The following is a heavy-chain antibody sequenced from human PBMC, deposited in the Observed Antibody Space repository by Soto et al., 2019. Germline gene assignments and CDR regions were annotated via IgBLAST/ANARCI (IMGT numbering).Heavy chain of an antibody. J-gene: IGHJ4*02. CDR1: GDSISRGYY. CDR2: IYHSGTT. Sequence: SETLSLTCAVSGDSISRGYYWAWIRQPPGKGLEWVASIYHSGTTYYNPSLTSRVTISVDTYKNQFSLKVNSVTAADSAVYFCERTDSVGYYQYFGQEIMVRLSS. CDR3: ERTDSVGYYQY. V-gene: IGHV4-38-2*01. D-gene: IGHD2-15*01.